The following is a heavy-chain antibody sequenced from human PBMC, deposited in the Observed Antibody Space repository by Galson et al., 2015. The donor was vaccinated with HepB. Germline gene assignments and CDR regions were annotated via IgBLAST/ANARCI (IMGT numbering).Heavy chain of an antibody. CDR3: ARGHDYSVYNWFDP. CDR2: IYYSGST. D-gene: IGHD4-11*01. J-gene: IGHJ5*02. Sequence: ETLSLTCTVSGGSISSSSYYWGWIRQPPGKGLEWIGSIYYSGSTYYNPSLKSRVTISVDTSKNQFSLKLSSVTAADTAVYYCARGHDYSVYNWFDPWGQGTLVTVSS. CDR1: GGSISSSSYY. V-gene: IGHV4-39*01.